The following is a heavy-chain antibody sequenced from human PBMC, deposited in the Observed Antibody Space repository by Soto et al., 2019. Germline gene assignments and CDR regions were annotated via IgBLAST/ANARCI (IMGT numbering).Heavy chain of an antibody. CDR1: GFTFSSYG. D-gene: IGHD3-10*01. CDR3: ARDAAWFGENDYYYYYYMDV. CDR2: IWYDGSNK. J-gene: IGHJ6*03. V-gene: IGHV3-33*01. Sequence: GGSLRLSCAASGFTFSSYGMHWVRQAPGKGLEWVAVIWYDGSNKYYADSVKGRFTISRDNSKNTLYLQMNSLRAEDTAVYYCARDAAWFGENDYYYYYYMDVWGKGTTVTVSS.